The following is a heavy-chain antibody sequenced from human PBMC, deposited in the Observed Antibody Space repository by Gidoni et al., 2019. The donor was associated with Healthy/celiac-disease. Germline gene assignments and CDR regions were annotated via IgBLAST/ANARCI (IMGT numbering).Heavy chain of an antibody. CDR1: GFTFSSYW. CDR3: ARLPPGLSLPAAMTVDTAMADDAFDI. D-gene: IGHD5-18*01. Sequence: EVQLVESGGGLVQPGGALRLSCAASGFTFSSYWMSWVRQAPGKGLEWLANIKQDGSEKYYVDSVKGRFTISRDNAKNSLYLQMNSLRAEDTAVYYCARLPPGLSLPAAMTVDTAMADDAFDIWGQGTMVTVSS. J-gene: IGHJ3*02. CDR2: IKQDGSEK. V-gene: IGHV3-7*04.